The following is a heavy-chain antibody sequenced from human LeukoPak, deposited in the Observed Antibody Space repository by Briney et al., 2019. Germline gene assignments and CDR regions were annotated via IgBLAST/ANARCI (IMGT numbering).Heavy chain of an antibody. D-gene: IGHD4-17*01. Sequence: SSETLSLTCTVSGGSIGSYYWSWIRQPAGKGLEWIGRIYTSGSTNYNPSLKSRVTMSVDTSKNQFSLKLSSVTAADTAIYYCARHEHSASFYGLSWFDPWGQGTLVTVSS. J-gene: IGHJ5*02. V-gene: IGHV4-4*07. CDR1: GGSIGSYY. CDR2: IYTSGST. CDR3: ARHEHSASFYGLSWFDP.